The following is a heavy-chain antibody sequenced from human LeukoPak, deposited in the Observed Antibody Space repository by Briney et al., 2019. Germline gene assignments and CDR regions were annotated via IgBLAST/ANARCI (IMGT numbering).Heavy chain of an antibody. V-gene: IGHV3-21*05. CDR2: IRTSSEGANL. CDR3: ATDQRYAFDY. D-gene: IGHD3-9*01. CDR1: GFSFRDYP. J-gene: IGHJ4*02. Sequence: GALRLSCATSGFSFRDYPMNWVRQAPGKGLEWVSNIRTSSEGANLAFYADSVKGRVTFSRDDAKNTLYLHMHSLRDDDTAVYYCATDQRYAFDYWGQGILVTVSS.